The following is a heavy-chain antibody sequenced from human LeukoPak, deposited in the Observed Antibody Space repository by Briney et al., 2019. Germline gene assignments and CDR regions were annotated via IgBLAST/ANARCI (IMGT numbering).Heavy chain of an antibody. Sequence: PSETLSLTCTLSGGSISSYYWSWIRQPPGKGLEWIGYIYYSGSTNYNPSLKSRVTISVDTSKNQFSLELSSVTAADTAVYYCARGRRYDILTGYFDYWGRGTLVTVSS. J-gene: IGHJ4*02. CDR2: IYYSGST. V-gene: IGHV4-59*01. D-gene: IGHD3-9*01. CDR1: GGSISSYY. CDR3: ARGRRYDILTGYFDY.